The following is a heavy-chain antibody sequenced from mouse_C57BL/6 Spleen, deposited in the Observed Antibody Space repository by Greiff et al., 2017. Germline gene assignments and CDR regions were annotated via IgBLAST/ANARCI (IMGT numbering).Heavy chain of an antibody. CDR2: INPNYGTT. V-gene: IGHV1-39*01. CDR3: EKEKVTTVSYTMDY. D-gene: IGHD2-1*01. Sequence: EVQLVESGPELVKPGASVKISCKASGYSFTDYNMNWVKQSNGKSLEWIGVINPNYGTTSYNQKFKGKATLTVDQSASTAYMQLNSLTSEDSAVYYGEKEKVTTVSYTMDYWGQGTSDTVSS. J-gene: IGHJ4*01. CDR1: GYSFTDYN.